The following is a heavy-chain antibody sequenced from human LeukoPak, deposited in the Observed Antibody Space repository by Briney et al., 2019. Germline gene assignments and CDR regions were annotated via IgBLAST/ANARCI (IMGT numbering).Heavy chain of an antibody. D-gene: IGHD4-17*01. CDR3: VRLFGGVTTSDY. V-gene: IGHV3-7*01. CDR1: GFSFSAFW. Sequence: GGSLRLSCAPSGFSFSAFWMSWVRQGPGKGLEWVATINPDGSQQYSVDSVRGRFTLSRDNAKNSLYLQMNSLSADDTAVYYCVRLFGGVTTSDYWGLGTLVTVSS. CDR2: INPDGSQQ. J-gene: IGHJ4*02.